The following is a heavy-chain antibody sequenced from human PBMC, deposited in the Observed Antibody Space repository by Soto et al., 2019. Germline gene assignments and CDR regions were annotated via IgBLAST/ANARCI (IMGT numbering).Heavy chain of an antibody. CDR1: GYTFTGYY. Sequence: ASVKVSCKASGYTFTGYYMHCVRQAPGQGLEWMGWINPNSGGTNYAQKFQGWVTMTRDTSISTAYMGLRRLRSDDTAVYYCARGTSRITTFGVVIMKSGMDVWGQGTTVTVSS. V-gene: IGHV1-2*04. D-gene: IGHD3-3*01. J-gene: IGHJ6*02. CDR2: INPNSGGT. CDR3: ARGTSRITTFGVVIMKSGMDV.